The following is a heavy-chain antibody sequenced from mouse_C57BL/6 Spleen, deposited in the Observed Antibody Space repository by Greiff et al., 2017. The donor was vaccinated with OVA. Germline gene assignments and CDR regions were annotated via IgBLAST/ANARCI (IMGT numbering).Heavy chain of an antibody. Sequence: VQLQQSGAELVRPVASVTLSCKASVYTFTDYDMHWVKQTPVHGLEWIGAIDPETGGTAYNQKFKGKAILTADKSSSTAYMELRSLTSEDSAVYYCTRLGYGNYAMDYWGQGTSVTVSS. CDR1: VYTFTDYD. J-gene: IGHJ4*01. V-gene: IGHV1-15*01. D-gene: IGHD2-1*01. CDR2: IDPETGGT. CDR3: TRLGYGNYAMDY.